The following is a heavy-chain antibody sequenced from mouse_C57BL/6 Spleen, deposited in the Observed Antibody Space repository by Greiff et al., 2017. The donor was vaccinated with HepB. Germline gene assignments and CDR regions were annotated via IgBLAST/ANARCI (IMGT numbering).Heavy chain of an antibody. CDR1: GYAFSSYW. V-gene: IGHV1-80*01. Sequence: QVQLQQSGAELVKPGASVKISCKASGYAFSSYWMNWVKQRPGKGLEWIGQIYPGDGDTNYNGKFKGKATLTADKSSSTAYMQLSSLTSEDSAVYFCARGGDGNFYCDYWGQGTTLTVSS. CDR2: IYPGDGDT. D-gene: IGHD2-1*01. J-gene: IGHJ2*01. CDR3: ARGGDGNFYCDY.